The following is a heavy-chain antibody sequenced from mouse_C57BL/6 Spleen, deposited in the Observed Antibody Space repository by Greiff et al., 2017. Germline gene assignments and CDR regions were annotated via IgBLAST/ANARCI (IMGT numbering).Heavy chain of an antibody. D-gene: IGHD3-2*02. J-gene: IGHJ2*01. V-gene: IGHV1-82*01. CDR3: AREATSDY. Sequence: QVQLQQSGPELVKPGASVKISCKASGYAFSSSWMNWVQQRPGKGLEWIGRIYPGDGDTNYNGKFKGKATLTADKSSSTAYMQLSSLTSEDSAVYFCAREATSDYWGKGTTLTVSS. CDR2: IYPGDGDT. CDR1: GYAFSSSW.